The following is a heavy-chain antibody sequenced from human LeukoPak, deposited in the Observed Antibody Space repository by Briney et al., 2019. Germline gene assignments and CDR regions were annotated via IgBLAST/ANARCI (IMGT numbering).Heavy chain of an antibody. J-gene: IGHJ4*02. CDR2: IYPGDSDT. Sequence: GESLKISCKDSGYSFTSYWIGWVRQMPGKGLEWMGIIYPGDSDTRYSPSFQGQVTISADKSINTAYLQWSSLKASDTAIYYCARFDTAMDYPVDYWGQGTLITVSS. CDR1: GYSFTSYW. D-gene: IGHD5-18*01. V-gene: IGHV5-51*01. CDR3: ARFDTAMDYPVDY.